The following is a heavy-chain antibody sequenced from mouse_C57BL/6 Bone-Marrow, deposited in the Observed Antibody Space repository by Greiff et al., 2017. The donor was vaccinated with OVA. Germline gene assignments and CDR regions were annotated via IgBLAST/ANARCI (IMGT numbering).Heavy chain of an antibody. V-gene: IGHV1-63*01. CDR2: IYPGGGYT. D-gene: IGHD1-1*01. CDR1: GYTFTNYW. CDR3: ARGDYYGYFDY. J-gene: IGHJ2*01. Sequence: QVQLQQSGAELVRPGTSVKMSCKASGYTFTNYWIGWAKQRPGHGLEWIGDIYPGGGYTNYNEKFKGKATLTADKSSSTAYMQFSSLTAEDSAIYYCARGDYYGYFDYWGQGTTRTGSS.